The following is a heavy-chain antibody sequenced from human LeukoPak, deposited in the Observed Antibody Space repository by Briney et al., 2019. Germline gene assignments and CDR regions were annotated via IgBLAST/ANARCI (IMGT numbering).Heavy chain of an antibody. Sequence: GGSLRLSCAASGFTFSNYAMSWVRQAPGKGLEWVSGFSNSGDSTYYADSVKGRFTISRDNAKNTLYLQMNSLRAEDTAVYYCARATRGSYGPNYWGQGTLVTVSS. CDR2: FSNSGDST. D-gene: IGHD1-26*01. J-gene: IGHJ4*02. V-gene: IGHV3-23*01. CDR3: ARATRGSYGPNY. CDR1: GFTFSNYA.